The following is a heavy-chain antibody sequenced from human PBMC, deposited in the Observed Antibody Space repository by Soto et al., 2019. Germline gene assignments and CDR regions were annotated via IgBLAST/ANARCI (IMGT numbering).Heavy chain of an antibody. Sequence: SVKVSCKASGGTFTSYTISWVRQAPGQGLEWMGRIIPLLGITNYAQRFQGRVTITADKSTSTAYMELSSLRSEDTAVYYCARGPDLGNWFDPWGQGSLVTVSS. CDR2: IIPLLGIT. CDR3: ARGPDLGNWFDP. CDR1: GGTFTSYT. J-gene: IGHJ5*02. V-gene: IGHV1-69*02.